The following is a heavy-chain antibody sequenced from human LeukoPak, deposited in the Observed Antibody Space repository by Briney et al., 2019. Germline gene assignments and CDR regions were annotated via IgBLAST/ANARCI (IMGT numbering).Heavy chain of an antibody. J-gene: IGHJ6*04. CDR1: GFTFSSYG. CDR3: AKARCSGGSCYYYGMDV. CDR2: ISYDGSNK. Sequence: GGSLRLSCAASGFTFSSYGMHWVRQAPGKGLEWVAVISYDGSNKYYADSVKGRFTISRDNSKNTLYLQMNSLRAEDTAVYYCAKARCSGGSCYYYGMDVWGKGTTVTVSS. D-gene: IGHD2-15*01. V-gene: IGHV3-30*18.